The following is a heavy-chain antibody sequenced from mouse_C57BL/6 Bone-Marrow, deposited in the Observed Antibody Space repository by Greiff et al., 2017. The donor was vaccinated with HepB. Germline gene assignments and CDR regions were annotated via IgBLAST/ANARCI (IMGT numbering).Heavy chain of an antibody. J-gene: IGHJ3*01. V-gene: IGHV1-87*01. CDR3: SEDSAVYYCAWMGIYYDYDGFAS. D-gene: IGHD2-4*01. CDR1: YTFSRRVH. CDR2: GQGLEWIG. Sequence: VQLQQSGPELARPWASVKISCQAFYTFSRRVHFAIRDTNYWMQWVKQRPGQGLEWIGAIYPGNGDTSYNQKFKGKATLTADKSSSIAYMQLSSLTSEDSAVYYCAWMGIYYDYDGFASWGQGTLVTVSA.